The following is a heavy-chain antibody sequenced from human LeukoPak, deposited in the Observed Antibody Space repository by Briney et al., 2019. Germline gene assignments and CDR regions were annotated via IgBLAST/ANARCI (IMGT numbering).Heavy chain of an antibody. J-gene: IGHJ4*02. D-gene: IGHD2-21*01. CDR3: AKDRGPYCGGDCYAADY. V-gene: IGHV3-30*02. CDR1: GFTFSSYG. CDR2: IRYDGSNK. Sequence: PGGSLRLSCAASGFTFSSYGMHWVRQAPGKGPEWVAFIRYDGSNKYYADSVKGRFTISRDNSKNTLYLQMNSLRAEDTAVYYCAKDRGPYCGGDCYAADYWGQGTLVTVSS.